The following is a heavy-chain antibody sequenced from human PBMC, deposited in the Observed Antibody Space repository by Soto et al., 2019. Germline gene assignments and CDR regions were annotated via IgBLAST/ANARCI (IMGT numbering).Heavy chain of an antibody. V-gene: IGHV3-30*18. Sequence: PGGSLRLSCAASGFTFSSYGMHWVRQAPGKGLEWVAVISYDGSNKYYADSVKGRFTISRDNSKNTLYLQMNSLRAEDTAVYYCAKDPGGRYFDWLSPYYYYYGMDVWGQGTTVTVSS. D-gene: IGHD3-9*01. J-gene: IGHJ6*02. CDR3: AKDPGGRYFDWLSPYYYYYGMDV. CDR2: ISYDGSNK. CDR1: GFTFSSYG.